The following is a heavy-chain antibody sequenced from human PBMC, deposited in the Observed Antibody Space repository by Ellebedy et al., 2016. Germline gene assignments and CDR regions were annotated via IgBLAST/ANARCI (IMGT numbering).Heavy chain of an antibody. Sequence: GESLKISCAASGFTFTSYGIHWVRQAPGKGLVWVSHIDSDGSRTNYAESVKGRFTVSRDNAQNSLFLQMNSLRAEDTALYFCGRSPVLDHWGQGTLVTVSS. CDR2: IDSDGSRT. CDR1: GFTFTSYG. CDR3: GRSPVLDH. J-gene: IGHJ4*02. V-gene: IGHV3-74*01.